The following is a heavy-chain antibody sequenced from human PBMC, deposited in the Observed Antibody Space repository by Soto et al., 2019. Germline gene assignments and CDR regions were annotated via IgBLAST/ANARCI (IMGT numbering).Heavy chain of an antibody. D-gene: IGHD3-3*01. J-gene: IGHJ4*02. V-gene: IGHV3-23*01. CDR3: AKSTGPHVKYDFWSGPDY. Sequence: GGSLRLSCAASGFTFSSYAMSCVRQAPGKGLEWVSAISGSGGSTYYADSVKGRFTISRDNSKNTLYLQMNSLRAEDTAVYYCAKSTGPHVKYDFWSGPDYWGQGTLVTVSS. CDR2: ISGSGGST. CDR1: GFTFSSYA.